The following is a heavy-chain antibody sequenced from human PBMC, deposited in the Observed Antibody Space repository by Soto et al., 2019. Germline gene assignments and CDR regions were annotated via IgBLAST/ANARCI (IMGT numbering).Heavy chain of an antibody. CDR1: GFTFSSYS. J-gene: IGHJ4*02. CDR3: ATDYYIAAAAGNDY. V-gene: IGHV3-48*01. CDR2: ISSSSSTI. D-gene: IGHD6-13*01. Sequence: PGGSLRLSCAASGFTFSSYSMNWVRQAPGKGLEWVSYISSSSSTIYYADSVKGRFTISRDNAKNSLYLQMNSLRAEDTAVYYCATDYYIAAAAGNDYWGQGTLVTVSS.